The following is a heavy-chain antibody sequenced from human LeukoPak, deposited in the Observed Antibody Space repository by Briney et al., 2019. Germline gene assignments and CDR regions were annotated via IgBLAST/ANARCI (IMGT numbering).Heavy chain of an antibody. CDR2: IYTSGST. CDR3: ASTAVAVAGNRAYYFDY. V-gene: IGHV4-4*07. D-gene: IGHD6-19*01. Sequence: SETLSLTCTVSGGPISSYYWSWIRQPAGKGLEWIGRIYTSGSTNYNPSLKSRVTMSVDTSKNQFSLKLSSVTAADTAVYYCASTAVAVAGNRAYYFDYWGQGTLVTVSS. CDR1: GGPISSYY. J-gene: IGHJ4*02.